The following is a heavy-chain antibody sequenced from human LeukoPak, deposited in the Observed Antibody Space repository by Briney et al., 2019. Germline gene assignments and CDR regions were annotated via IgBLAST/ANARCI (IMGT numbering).Heavy chain of an antibody. CDR2: IIPIFGTA. Sequence: SVKVSCKASGGTFSSYAISWVRQAPGQGLEWMGGIIPIFGTANYAQKFQGRVTITTDESTSTAYMELGSLRSEDTAVYYCARANWDDYGDYGDDYWGQGTLVTVSS. D-gene: IGHD4-17*01. CDR1: GGTFSSYA. J-gene: IGHJ4*02. CDR3: ARANWDDYGDYGDDY. V-gene: IGHV1-69*05.